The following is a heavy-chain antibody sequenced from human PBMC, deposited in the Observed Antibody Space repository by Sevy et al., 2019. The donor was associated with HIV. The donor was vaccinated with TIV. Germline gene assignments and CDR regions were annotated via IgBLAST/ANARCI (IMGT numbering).Heavy chain of an antibody. CDR1: GFDVGNNY. Sequence: GGSLRLSCAASGFDVGNNYMSWVRQAPGKGLEWVSVIYTGGSAYYADSVTGRFTMSRDSSKNTVYLQMDSLSAEDTAVYYCARDHGGVQDWYYDLWGRGTLVTVSS. CDR3: ARDHGGVQDWYYDL. D-gene: IGHD2-8*02. CDR2: IYTGGSA. J-gene: IGHJ2*01. V-gene: IGHV3-53*01.